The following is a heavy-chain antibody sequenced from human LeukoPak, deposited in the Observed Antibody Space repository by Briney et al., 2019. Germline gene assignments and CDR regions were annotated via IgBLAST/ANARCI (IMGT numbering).Heavy chain of an antibody. J-gene: IGHJ6*02. D-gene: IGHD3-10*01. CDR2: INPNSGGT. CDR3: ARVYGSGSFGYYYYYGMDV. CDR1: GYTFTGYY. Sequence: PGASVKVSCKASGYTFTGYYMHWVRPAPGQGLEWMGWINPNSGGTNYAQKFQGRVTMTRDTSISTAYMELSRLRSDDTAVYYCARVYGSGSFGYYYYYGMDVWGQGTTVTVSS. V-gene: IGHV1-2*02.